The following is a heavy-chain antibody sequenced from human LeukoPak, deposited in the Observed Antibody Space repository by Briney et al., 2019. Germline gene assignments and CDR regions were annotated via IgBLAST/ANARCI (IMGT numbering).Heavy chain of an antibody. Sequence: GGSLRLYCTASGFSFGEYGMSWLRQAPGKGLEWVGFIRSKAYGGTTEYAASVKGRFIISRDESKSIAYLQMNSLKMEDTAVYYCNLFGLRYFDWFDYWGQGTLVTVSS. J-gene: IGHJ5*01. CDR1: GFSFGEYG. V-gene: IGHV3-49*03. D-gene: IGHD3-9*01. CDR3: NLFGLRYFDWFDY. CDR2: IRSKAYGGTT.